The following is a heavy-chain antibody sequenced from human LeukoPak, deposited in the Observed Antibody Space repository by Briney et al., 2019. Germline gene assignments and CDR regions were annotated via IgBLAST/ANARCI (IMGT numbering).Heavy chain of an antibody. CDR2: IWYDGSNK. CDR3: AKGPTDFDY. D-gene: IGHD4-17*01. CDR1: GFTFSSYG. V-gene: IGHV3-33*06. Sequence: GGSLRLSCAASGFTFSSYGMHWVRQAPGKGLEWVAVIWYDGSNKYYADSVKGRFTICRDNSKNALYLQMNSLRAEDMAVYYCAKGPTDFDYWGQGTLVTVSS. J-gene: IGHJ4*02.